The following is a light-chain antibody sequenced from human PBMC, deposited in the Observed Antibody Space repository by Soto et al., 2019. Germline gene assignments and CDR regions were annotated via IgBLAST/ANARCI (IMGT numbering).Light chain of an antibody. CDR3: QQRATWPWT. Sequence: IVLTQSPATLSFSPGEEATLSCRASQSIAIYLAWYQQKSGQSPRLLIYDISNRAPGIPDRFSGSASGTDFTLTISSLEPEDFAVYYCQQRATWPWTFGQGTTVEIK. J-gene: IGKJ1*01. CDR1: QSIAIY. CDR2: DIS. V-gene: IGKV3-11*01.